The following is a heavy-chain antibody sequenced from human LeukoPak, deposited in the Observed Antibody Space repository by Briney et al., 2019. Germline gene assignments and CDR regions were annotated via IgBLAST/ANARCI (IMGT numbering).Heavy chain of an antibody. V-gene: IGHV4-34*01. CDR2: INHSGST. D-gene: IGHD5-18*01. CDR3: AIGGYSFGLLVDY. J-gene: IGHJ4*02. CDR1: GGSFSGYY. Sequence: SETLSLTCAVYGGSFSGYYWSWIRQPPGKGLEWIGEINHSGSTNYNPSLKSRVTMSVDTSKNQFSLKLSSVTAADTAVYYCAIGGYSFGLLVDYWGQGTLVTVSS.